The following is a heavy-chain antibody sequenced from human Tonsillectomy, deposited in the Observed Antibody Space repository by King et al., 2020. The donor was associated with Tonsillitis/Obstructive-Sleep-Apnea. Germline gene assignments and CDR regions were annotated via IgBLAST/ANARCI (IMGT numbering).Heavy chain of an antibody. D-gene: IGHD6-19*01. CDR3: AGGPAGADYYYMDV. V-gene: IGHV3-23*04. CDR1: GFTFTNYA. Sequence: VQLVESGGGSVQPGGSLRLSCAASGFTFTNYAMTWVRQAPGKGLEWVSSISDNGVGTHYADSVKGRFTISRDNSKNNLYLQMNSLRVDDTAVYYCAGGPAGADYYYMDVWGKGTTVTVSS. J-gene: IGHJ6*03. CDR2: ISDNGVGT.